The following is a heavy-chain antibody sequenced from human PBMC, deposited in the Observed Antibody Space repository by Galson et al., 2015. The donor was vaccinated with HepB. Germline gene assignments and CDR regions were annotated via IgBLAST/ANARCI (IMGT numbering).Heavy chain of an antibody. V-gene: IGHV1-18*01. D-gene: IGHD4-17*01. Sequence: SVKVSCKASGYTFTSYGISWVRQAPGQGLEWMGWISAYNGNTNYAQKLQGRVTMTTDTSTSTAYMELRSLRSDDTAVYYCAREREGDYWGPYYFDYWGQGTLVTVSS. CDR1: GYTFTSYG. CDR2: ISAYNGNT. J-gene: IGHJ4*02. CDR3: AREREGDYWGPYYFDY.